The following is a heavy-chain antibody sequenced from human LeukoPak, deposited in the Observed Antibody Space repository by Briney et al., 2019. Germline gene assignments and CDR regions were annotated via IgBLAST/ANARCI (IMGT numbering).Heavy chain of an antibody. D-gene: IGHD1-26*01. Sequence: SETLSLTCAVSGYSISSGYYWGWIRQPPGKGLEWIGSIYHSGSTYYNPSLKSRVTISVDTSKNQFSLKLSSVTAADTAVYYCARRMVGATNFDYWGQGTLVTVSS. V-gene: IGHV4-38-2*01. CDR3: ARRMVGATNFDY. CDR2: IYHSGST. CDR1: GYSISSGYY. J-gene: IGHJ4*02.